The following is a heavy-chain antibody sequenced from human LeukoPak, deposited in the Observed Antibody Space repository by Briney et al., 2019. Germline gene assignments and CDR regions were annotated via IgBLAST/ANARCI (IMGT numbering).Heavy chain of an antibody. D-gene: IGHD3-10*01. CDR3: ARDKIYRGSGSCLDY. V-gene: IGHV3-30-3*01. J-gene: IGHJ4*02. Sequence: GRSLRLSCPASRLTFTGYAMHWVRQAPGKGLEWMAVISHDGTKKDYADSVKGRFTISRGSSNNALYLQMDSLRAEDTAVYYCARDKIYRGSGSCLDYWGQGTLVTVSS. CDR1: RLTFTGYA. CDR2: ISHDGTKK.